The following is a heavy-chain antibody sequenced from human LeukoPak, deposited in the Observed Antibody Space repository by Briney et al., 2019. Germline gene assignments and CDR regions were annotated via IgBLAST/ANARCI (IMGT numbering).Heavy chain of an antibody. D-gene: IGHD6-13*01. CDR3: ARGEASSWFTYYYYMDV. Sequence: SETLSLTCAVSGGSISSGGYSWSWIRQPPGKGLEWIGYIYYSGSTYYNPSLKSRVTISVDTSKNQFSLKLNSVTPEDTAVYYCARGEASSWFTYYYYMDVWGKGTTVTVSS. CDR2: IYYSGST. CDR1: GGSISSGGYS. V-gene: IGHV4-30-4*07. J-gene: IGHJ6*03.